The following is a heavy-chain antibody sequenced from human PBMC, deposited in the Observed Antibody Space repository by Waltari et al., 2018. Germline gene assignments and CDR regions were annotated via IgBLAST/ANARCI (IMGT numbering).Heavy chain of an antibody. CDR2: IYWNDDK. J-gene: IGHJ4*02. D-gene: IGHD3-16*02. Sequence: QITLKESGPTLVKPTQTLTLTCTFSGFSLSTSGVGVGWIRQPPGKALEWLALIYWNDDKRYSPSLKSRLTITKDTSKNQVVLTITNMDPVDTATYYCAHIWGGNYYDYIWGSYRYVYFDYWGQGTLVTVSS. V-gene: IGHV2-5*01. CDR1: GFSLSTSGVG. CDR3: AHIWGGNYYDYIWGSYRYVYFDY.